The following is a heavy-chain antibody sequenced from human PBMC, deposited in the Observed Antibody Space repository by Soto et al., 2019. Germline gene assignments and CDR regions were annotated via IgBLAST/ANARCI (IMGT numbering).Heavy chain of an antibody. D-gene: IGHD3-10*01. J-gene: IGHJ6*03. Sequence: SETLSLTCTVSGGSISSGGYYWSWIRQTPGKGLEWIGEINDSGNINYNPSLRSRVTILVDTAKKQISLKLSSVTAADTAVYFCARGLILWFGELSRRGGYYYYMDVWGKGTTVTVSS. CDR1: GGSISSGGYY. V-gene: IGHV4-39*07. CDR2: INDSGNI. CDR3: ARGLILWFGELSRRGGYYYYMDV.